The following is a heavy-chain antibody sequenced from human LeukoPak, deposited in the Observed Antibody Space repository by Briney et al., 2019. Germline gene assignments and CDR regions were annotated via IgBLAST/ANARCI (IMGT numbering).Heavy chain of an antibody. Sequence: GGSLRFSCAASGFTFSSYWMSWVRQAPGKGLEWVANIKQDGSEKYYVDSVKGRFTISRDNAKNSLYLQMNSLRAEDTAVYYCAGGTMVRGVTFDYWGQGTLVTVSS. CDR2: IKQDGSEK. CDR1: GFTFSSYW. D-gene: IGHD3-10*01. V-gene: IGHV3-7*04. J-gene: IGHJ4*02. CDR3: AGGTMVRGVTFDY.